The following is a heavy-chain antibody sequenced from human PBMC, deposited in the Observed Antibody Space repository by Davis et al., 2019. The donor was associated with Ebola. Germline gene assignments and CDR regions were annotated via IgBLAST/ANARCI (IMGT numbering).Heavy chain of an antibody. J-gene: IGHJ4*02. Sequence: ASVKVSCKASGYTFTGYYIQWVRRAPGQGLEWMGWINAGNGNTKYSQKFQGRVTITRDTSASTAYMELSSLRSEDTAVYYCARGSTMSQWGQGTLVTVSS. CDR3: ARGSTMSQ. CDR2: INAGNGNT. V-gene: IGHV1-3*01. CDR1: GYTFTGYY. D-gene: IGHD3-10*02.